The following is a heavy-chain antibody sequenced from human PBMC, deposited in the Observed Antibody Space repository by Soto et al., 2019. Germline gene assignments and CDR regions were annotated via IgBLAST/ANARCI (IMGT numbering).Heavy chain of an antibody. V-gene: IGHV3-23*01. CDR3: ASGLLVGSTTRIFDY. CDR2: ISGSDGST. D-gene: IGHD1-26*01. Sequence: EVQLLESGGGLVQPGGSLRLSCAASEFTFTSYAMSWVRHAPGKGLEWVSGISGSDGSTYYADSVKGRFTISRDNSKNPLYLQMHSLRAEDTAVYYCASGLLVGSTTRIFDYWGQGTLVTVSS. CDR1: EFTFTSYA. J-gene: IGHJ4*02.